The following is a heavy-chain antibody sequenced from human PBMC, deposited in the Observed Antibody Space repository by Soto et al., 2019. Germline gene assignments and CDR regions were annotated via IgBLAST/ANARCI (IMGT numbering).Heavy chain of an antibody. V-gene: IGHV4-59*01. CDR2: IYYSGST. D-gene: IGHD4-17*01. CDR3: ARDLRLDY. CDR1: GGSIISYY. J-gene: IGHJ4*02. Sequence: QVQLQESGPGLVKPSETLSLTCTVSGGSIISYYWSWIRQPPGKGLEWIGYIYYSGSTNYNPSLKGRVTISVDTSKNQFSLKLSSVTAADTAVYYCARDLRLDYWGQGTLVTVSS.